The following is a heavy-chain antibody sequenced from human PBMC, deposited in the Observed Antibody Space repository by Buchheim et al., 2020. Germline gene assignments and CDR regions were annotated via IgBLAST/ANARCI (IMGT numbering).Heavy chain of an antibody. CDR2: IYSSGST. CDR3: ARKVGYCSGGSCSRRSFDY. J-gene: IGHJ4*02. D-gene: IGHD2-15*01. V-gene: IGHV4-31*03. Sequence: QVQLQESGPGLVKPSQTLSLTCTVSGGSISSGGYYWSWIRQHPGKGLEWIGYIYSSGSTYYNPSLQRRVTISVDKSKNQVSLKLSYVTAADTAVYYCARKVGYCSGGSCSRRSFDYCGQGTL. CDR1: GGSISSGGYY.